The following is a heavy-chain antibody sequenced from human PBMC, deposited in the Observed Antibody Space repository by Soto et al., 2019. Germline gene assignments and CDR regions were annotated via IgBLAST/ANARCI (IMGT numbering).Heavy chain of an antibody. V-gene: IGHV3-23*01. CDR2: ISGSGGST. CDR1: GFTFSSYA. Sequence: GGSLRLSCAASGFTFSSYAMSWVRQAPGKGLEWVSAISGSGGSTYYADSVKGRFTISRDNSKNTLYLQMNSLRAEDTAVYYCAKVYGDTMVRGAPKYYYYYYGMDVWGQGTTVTVSS. D-gene: IGHD3-10*01. J-gene: IGHJ6*02. CDR3: AKVYGDTMVRGAPKYYYYYYGMDV.